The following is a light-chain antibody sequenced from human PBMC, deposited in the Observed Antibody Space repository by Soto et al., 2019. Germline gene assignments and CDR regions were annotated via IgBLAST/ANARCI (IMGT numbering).Light chain of an antibody. J-gene: IGKJ4*01. CDR3: QQANSFPLT. CDR1: QGISSL. Sequence: DIQMTQSPSSVSASVGDRVTITCRASQGISSLLAWYQQKPGKAPNLLLHTASSVQSGLPSRFSGSGSGTDFTLTISSLQPEDFATYYGQQANSFPLTFGGGTKVEIK. CDR2: TAS. V-gene: IGKV1-12*01.